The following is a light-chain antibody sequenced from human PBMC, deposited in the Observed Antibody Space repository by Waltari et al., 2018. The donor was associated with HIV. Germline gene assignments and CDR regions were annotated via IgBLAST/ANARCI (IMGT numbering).Light chain of an antibody. Sequence: QLVLTQAPSASASLGASVKLTCPLSSGYSNYAIAWHRQQPEKGPRCLMKVNSDGSHRKGDGIPDRFSGSSSGAERYLTISRLQSEDEADYYCQTWGDGIRVFGGGTKLTVL. V-gene: IGLV4-69*01. CDR1: SGYSNYA. J-gene: IGLJ2*01. CDR2: VNSDGSH. CDR3: QTWGDGIRV.